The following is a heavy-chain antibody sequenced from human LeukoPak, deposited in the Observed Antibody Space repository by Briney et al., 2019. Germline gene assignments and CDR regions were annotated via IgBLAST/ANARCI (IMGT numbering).Heavy chain of an antibody. Sequence: PSETLSLTCAVYGGSFSGYYWSWIRQPPGKVLEWIGEINHTGSTNYNPSLKSRVTISVDTSKNQFSLKLSSVTAADTAMYYCARGEAGYCSSTSCYGFRWFDPWGQGTLVTVSS. D-gene: IGHD2-2*01. CDR3: ARGEAGYCSSTSCYGFRWFDP. V-gene: IGHV4-34*01. CDR2: INHTGST. CDR1: GGSFSGYY. J-gene: IGHJ5*02.